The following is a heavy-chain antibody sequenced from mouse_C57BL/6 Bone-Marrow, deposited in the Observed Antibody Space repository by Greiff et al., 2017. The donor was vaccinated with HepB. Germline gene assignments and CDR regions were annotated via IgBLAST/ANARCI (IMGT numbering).Heavy chain of an antibody. D-gene: IGHD1-1*01. Sequence: EVNVVESGGGLVQSGRSLRLSCATSGFTFSDFYMEWVRQAPGKGLEWIAASRNKANDYTTEYSASVKGRFIVSRDTSQSILYLQMNALRAEDTASYYCARDALITTVAMDYWGQGTSVTVSS. CDR2: SRNKANDYTT. V-gene: IGHV7-1*01. CDR1: GFTFSDFY. J-gene: IGHJ4*01. CDR3: ARDALITTVAMDY.